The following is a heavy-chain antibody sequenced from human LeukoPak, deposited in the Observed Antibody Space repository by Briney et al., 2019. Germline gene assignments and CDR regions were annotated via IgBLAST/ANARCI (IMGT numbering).Heavy chain of an antibody. Sequence: GSSVKVSCKASGGTFSSYAISWVRQAPGQGLEWMGGIIPIFGTANYAQKFQGRVTITADESTSTAYTELSSLRSEDTAVYYCARSYYYGSGSYWPVLDYLDYWGQGTLVTVSS. CDR2: IIPIFGTA. CDR1: GGTFSSYA. J-gene: IGHJ4*02. CDR3: ARSYYYGSGSYWPVLDYLDY. D-gene: IGHD3-10*01. V-gene: IGHV1-69*01.